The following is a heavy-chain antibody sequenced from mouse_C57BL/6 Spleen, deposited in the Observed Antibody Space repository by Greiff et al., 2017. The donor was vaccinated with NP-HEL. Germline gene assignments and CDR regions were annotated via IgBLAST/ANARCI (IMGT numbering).Heavy chain of an antibody. Sequence: QVQLQQSGPELVKPGASVKISCKASGYAFSSSWMNWVKQRPGKGLEWIGRIYPGDGDTNYNGKFKGKATLTADKSSSTAYMQLSSLTSEDSAVYFCASGSLYYYGSSSYFDYWGQGTTLTVSS. CDR2: IYPGDGDT. D-gene: IGHD1-1*01. V-gene: IGHV1-82*01. J-gene: IGHJ2*01. CDR3: ASGSLYYYGSSSYFDY. CDR1: GYAFSSSW.